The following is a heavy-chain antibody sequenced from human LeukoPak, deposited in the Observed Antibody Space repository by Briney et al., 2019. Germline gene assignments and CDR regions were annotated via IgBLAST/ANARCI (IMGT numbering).Heavy chain of an antibody. CDR3: VRDGRFEYSHFYYFDY. CDR2: ISVYNDNR. J-gene: IGHJ4*02. V-gene: IGHV1-18*01. CDR1: GYTFYSYG. D-gene: IGHD5-12*01. Sequence: ASVNVSCKASGYTFYSYGISWVRQAPGQGLEWMAWISVYNDNRRYAQNFQGRVTLTTDKSTSTAYMELRSLKSDDTATYYCVRDGRFEYSHFYYFDYWGQGTQVTVSS.